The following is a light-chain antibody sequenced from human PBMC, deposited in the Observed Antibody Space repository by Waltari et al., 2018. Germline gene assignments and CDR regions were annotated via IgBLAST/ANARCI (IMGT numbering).Light chain of an antibody. Sequence: QSALTQPASVSGSPGQSITISCTGTSSDVGSYNLVSWYQQHPGKAPKLMIYEVSKRPSGVSNRFSGSKSGNTASLTISGLQAEDEADYYCCSYAGSSTLANVFGSGTKVTVL. CDR3: CSYAGSSTLANV. J-gene: IGLJ6*01. V-gene: IGLV2-23*02. CDR1: SSDVGSYNL. CDR2: EVS.